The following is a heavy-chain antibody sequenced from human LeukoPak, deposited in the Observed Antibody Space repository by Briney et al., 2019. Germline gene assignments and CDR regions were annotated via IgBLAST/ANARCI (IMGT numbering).Heavy chain of an antibody. Sequence: GSLRLSCAASGFTVSSDYMSWVRQAPGKGLEWVSAISGSGGSTYYADSVKGRFTISRDNSKNTLYLQMNSLRAEDTAVYYCAKGSGFYGVDVWGQGTTVTVSS. CDR3: AKGSGFYGVDV. V-gene: IGHV3-23*01. CDR2: ISGSGGST. D-gene: IGHD3-10*01. J-gene: IGHJ6*02. CDR1: GFTVSSDY.